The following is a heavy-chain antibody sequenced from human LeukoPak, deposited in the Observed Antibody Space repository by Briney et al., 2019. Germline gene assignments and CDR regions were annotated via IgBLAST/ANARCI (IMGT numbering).Heavy chain of an antibody. Sequence: GGSLRLSCSASGFTFDHYGMSWVRQAPGKGLEWVSGINWKGASTGYADSVKGRFTISRDSAKNSLYLQMNSLRGEDTALYYCARNYGGYDGTDFWGRGTLVTVSS. D-gene: IGHD5-12*01. CDR1: GFTFDHYG. J-gene: IGHJ4*02. V-gene: IGHV3-20*04. CDR2: INWKGAST. CDR3: ARNYGGYDGTDF.